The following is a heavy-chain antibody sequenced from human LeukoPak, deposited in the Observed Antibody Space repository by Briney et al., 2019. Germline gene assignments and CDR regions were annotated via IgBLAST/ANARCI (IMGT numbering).Heavy chain of an antibody. CDR3: AGPTVGYYYGMDV. CDR2: IYHSGST. J-gene: IGHJ6*04. Sequence: SGTLSLTCAVSGGSISSSNWWSWVRQPPGKGLEWIGEIYHSGSTNYNPSLKSRVTISVDKSKNQFSLKLSSVTAADTAVYYCAGPTVGYYYGMDVWGKGTTVTLSS. V-gene: IGHV4-4*02. CDR1: GGSISSSNW. D-gene: IGHD1-26*01.